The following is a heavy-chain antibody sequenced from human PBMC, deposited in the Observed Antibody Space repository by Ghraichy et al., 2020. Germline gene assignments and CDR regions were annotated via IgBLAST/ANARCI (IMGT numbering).Heavy chain of an antibody. Sequence: GSLSLTCTVSGGSFSSSRYYWGWIRQPPGKGLEWIGSIYYTGSTYYNPSLNSRVTISVDTSKNQFSLRLSSVTAADTAVYYCADLENQYFQHWGQGTLVTVSS. V-gene: IGHV4-39*01. CDR1: GGSFSSSRYY. J-gene: IGHJ1*01. D-gene: IGHD1-1*01. CDR2: IYYTGST. CDR3: ADLENQYFQH.